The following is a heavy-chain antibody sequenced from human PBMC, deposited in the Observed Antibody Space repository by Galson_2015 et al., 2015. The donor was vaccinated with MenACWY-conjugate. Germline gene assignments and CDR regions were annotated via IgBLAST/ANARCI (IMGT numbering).Heavy chain of an antibody. CDR1: RYTFTSYA. CDR3: VRDPKQIATTVPMGLFDS. D-gene: IGHD4-17*01. CDR2: INTNTGNP. J-gene: IGHJ4*02. Sequence: SVKFSCKASRYTFTSYAMNWVRQAPGQGLEWLGWINTNTGNPTYAQCFTGRFVFSLDTSVSTAYLQISSLKAEDTAVCYCVRDPKQIATTVPMGLFDSWRQGTLVTASS. V-gene: IGHV7-4-1*02.